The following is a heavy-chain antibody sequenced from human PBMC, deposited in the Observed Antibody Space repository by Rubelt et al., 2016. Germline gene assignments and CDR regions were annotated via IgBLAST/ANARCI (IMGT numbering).Heavy chain of an antibody. J-gene: IGHJ6*02. CDR3: AKHVGYCSSTSCYADCYYGMDV. D-gene: IGHD2-2*01. CDR2: IYYSGST. CDR1: GGSFSGYY. Sequence: VQLQQWGAGLLKPSETLSLTCAVYGGSFSGYYWSWIRQPPGKGLEWIGNIYYSGSTNYNPSLKSRVTMSVDTAKNQFSLRLRSVTAADTAVYYCAKHVGYCSSTSCYADCYYGMDVWGQGTTVTVSS. V-gene: IGHV4-34*11.